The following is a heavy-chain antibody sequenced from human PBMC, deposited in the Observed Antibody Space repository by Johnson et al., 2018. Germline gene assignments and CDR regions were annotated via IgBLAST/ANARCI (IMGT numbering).Heavy chain of an antibody. J-gene: IGHJ3*01. CDR3: ARVSHDVTRGCLGGGFDL. V-gene: IGHV3-23*05. CDR2: VDTTGYNT. Sequence: EVQLLESGGGLVQPGGSLRLSCAASGFTFSNYAMSWVRQSPGTGLQWVSFVDTTGYNTHYADSVKGRFTISRDNAKNTLDLQMNSLSAEDTAMYSCARVSHDVTRGCLGGGFDLWGQGTMVTVSS. D-gene: IGHD3-16*01. CDR1: GFTFSNYA.